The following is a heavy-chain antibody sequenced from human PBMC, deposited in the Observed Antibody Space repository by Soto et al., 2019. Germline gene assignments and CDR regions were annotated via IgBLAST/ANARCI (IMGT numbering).Heavy chain of an antibody. D-gene: IGHD2-21*02. CDR1: GFTFSSYG. J-gene: IGHJ5*02. V-gene: IGHV3-33*01. CDR3: ARDFDTVVTPNWFDP. CDR2: IWYDGSTK. Sequence: QVQLVESGGGVVQPGRSLRPSCAASGFTFSSYGMHWVRQAPGKGLEWVAVIWYDGSTKYYADSVKGRFTISRDNSNNTLSLQMNSLRAEDTAVYYCARDFDTVVTPNWFDPWGQGTLVTVSS.